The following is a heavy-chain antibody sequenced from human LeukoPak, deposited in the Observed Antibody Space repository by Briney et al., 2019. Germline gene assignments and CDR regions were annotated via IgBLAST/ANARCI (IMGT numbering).Heavy chain of an antibody. CDR1: GGSVSSSSYY. Sequence: PSETLSLTYTVSGGSVSSSSYYRGWIRQPPGKGLEWIGSIYYSGSTYYNPSLKSRVTISVDTSKNQFSLKLSSVTAADTAVYYCARHDIVVVVAANAFDIWGQGTMVTVSS. V-gene: IGHV4-39*01. CDR3: ARHDIVVVVAANAFDI. J-gene: IGHJ3*02. D-gene: IGHD2-15*01. CDR2: IYYSGST.